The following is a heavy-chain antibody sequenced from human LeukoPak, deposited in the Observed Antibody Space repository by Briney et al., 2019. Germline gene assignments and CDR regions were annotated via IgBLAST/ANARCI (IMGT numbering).Heavy chain of an antibody. CDR3: ARGYSGYFYY. Sequence: HAGGSLRLSCAASGFTFSSYWVQWVRQAPGKGLVWVSRIDGDGSSTNYADSVKGRFTISRDNAKNTLYLQMNSLRAEDTAVYYCARGYSGYFYYWGQGTLVTVSS. CDR2: IDGDGSST. D-gene: IGHD5-12*01. CDR1: GFTFSSYW. V-gene: IGHV3-74*01. J-gene: IGHJ4*02.